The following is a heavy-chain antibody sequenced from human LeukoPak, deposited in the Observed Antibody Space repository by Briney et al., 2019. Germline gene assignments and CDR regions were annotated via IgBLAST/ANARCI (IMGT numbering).Heavy chain of an antibody. D-gene: IGHD3-3*01. CDR3: ARTLSVGGYYNY. Sequence: ASVKVSCKASGYTFTSYAMHWVRQAPGQRLEWMGWINAGNGNTKYSQKFQGRVTITRDTSASTAYMELSSLRSEDTAVYYCARTLSVGGYYNYWGQGTLVTVSS. V-gene: IGHV1-3*01. CDR1: GYTFTSYA. J-gene: IGHJ4*02. CDR2: INAGNGNT.